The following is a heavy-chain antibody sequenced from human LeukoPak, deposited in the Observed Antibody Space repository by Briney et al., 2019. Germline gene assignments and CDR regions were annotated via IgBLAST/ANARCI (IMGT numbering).Heavy chain of an antibody. CDR2: IYYSGST. V-gene: IGHV4-30-4*01. D-gene: IGHD1-26*01. Sequence: KPSQTLSLTCTVSGGSISSGDYYWSWIRQPPGKGLEWIGYIYYSGSTYYNPSLKSRVTISVDTSKNQFSLKLSSVTAADTAVYYCARHWAGATRPTGAFDIWGQGTMVTVSS. CDR3: ARHWAGATRPTGAFDI. CDR1: GGSISSGDYY. J-gene: IGHJ3*02.